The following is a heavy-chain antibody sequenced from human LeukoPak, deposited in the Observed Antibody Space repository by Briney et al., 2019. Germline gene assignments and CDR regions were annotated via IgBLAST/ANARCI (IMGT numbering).Heavy chain of an antibody. CDR2: FDPEDGET. D-gene: IGHD2-21*02. Sequence: VASVKVSCKVPGYTPTELSMHWVRQAPGKGLEWMGGFDPEDGETIYAQKFQGRVTMTEDTSTDTAYMELSSLRSEDTAVYYCATGAYCGGDCHMAPFDYWGQGTLVTVSS. CDR3: ATGAYCGGDCHMAPFDY. CDR1: GYTPTELS. V-gene: IGHV1-24*01. J-gene: IGHJ4*02.